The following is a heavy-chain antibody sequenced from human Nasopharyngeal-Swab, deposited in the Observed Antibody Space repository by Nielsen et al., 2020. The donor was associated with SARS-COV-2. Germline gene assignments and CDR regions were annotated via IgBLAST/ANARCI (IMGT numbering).Heavy chain of an antibody. CDR3: ARDSSMSRNTMFGMVMSLYYFDY. CDR1: GYTFTSYY. CDR2: INPSGCST. J-gene: IGHJ4*02. Sequence: ASSKVSCKASGYTFTSYYMHWLRQAPGRGLEWMGIINPSGCSTSYSQKFQGSVTMTRDTSTSTVYMELSSLRSEDTAVYYCARDSSMSRNTMFGMVMSLYYFDYWGQGTLVTVSS. D-gene: IGHD3-3*01. V-gene: IGHV1-46*01.